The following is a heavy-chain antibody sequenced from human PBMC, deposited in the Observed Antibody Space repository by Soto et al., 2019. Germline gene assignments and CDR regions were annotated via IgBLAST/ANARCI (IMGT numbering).Heavy chain of an antibody. V-gene: IGHV3-21*01. J-gene: IGHJ4*02. CDR1: GFTFSSYS. CDR3: ARDRHNQASDY. CDR2: ISSSSSYI. D-gene: IGHD1-20*01. Sequence: EVQLVESGGGLVKPGGSLRLSCAASGFTFSSYSMNWVRQAPGKGLEWVSSISSSSSYIYYADSVKGRFTISRDNAKNSLYMQMNSLSAEDTAVYYCARDRHNQASDYWGQGTLVTVSS.